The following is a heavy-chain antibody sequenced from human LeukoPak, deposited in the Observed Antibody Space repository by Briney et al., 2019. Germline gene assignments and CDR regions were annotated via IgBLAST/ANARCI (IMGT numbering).Heavy chain of an antibody. CDR1: GFTFSSYW. J-gene: IGHJ4*02. CDR3: AGDPPRRFDL. Sequence: PGGSLRLSCATSGFTFSSYWMTWVRQAPGKGLEWVASIVEDGSETYYLDSVKGRFTFSRDNAKNSLYLQMNNLRGEDTAVYYCAGDPPRRFDLWGQGTLVTVSS. CDR2: IVEDGSET. V-gene: IGHV3-7*01.